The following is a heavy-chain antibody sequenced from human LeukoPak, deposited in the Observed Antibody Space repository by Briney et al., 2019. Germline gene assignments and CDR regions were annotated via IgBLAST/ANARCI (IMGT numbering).Heavy chain of an antibody. Sequence: PSETLSLTCTVSGGSISNYYWSWIRQPPGKGLEWIGYLYYSGSTDYNPSLKSRVTISVDTSKNQFSLKLSSVTAADTAVYYCATMNYYDSSVVDHWGQGTLVTVSS. CDR1: GGSISNYY. D-gene: IGHD3-22*01. J-gene: IGHJ4*02. CDR3: ATMNYYDSSVVDH. V-gene: IGHV4-59*01. CDR2: LYYSGST.